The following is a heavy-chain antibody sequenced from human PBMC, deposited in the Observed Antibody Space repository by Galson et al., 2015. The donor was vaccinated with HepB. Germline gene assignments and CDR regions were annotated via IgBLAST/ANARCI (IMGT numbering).Heavy chain of an antibody. D-gene: IGHD4-17*01. CDR1: GSTFSGFS. J-gene: IGHJ4*02. V-gene: IGHV3-21*06. CDR3: ARGLTGDYVFGY. Sequence: SLRLSCAASGSTFSGFSMNWVRQAPGKGLEWVSFISARSTYIYYAQSVKGRFTISRDNATSSVFLEMNNLRVDDTAVYYCARGLTGDYVFGYWGQGTVVTVSS. CDR2: ISARSTYI.